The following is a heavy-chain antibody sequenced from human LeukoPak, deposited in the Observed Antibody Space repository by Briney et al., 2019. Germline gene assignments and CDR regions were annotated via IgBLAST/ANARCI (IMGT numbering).Heavy chain of an antibody. D-gene: IGHD3-10*01. CDR3: ARVRGVIITPFDY. V-gene: IGHV1-2*02. J-gene: IGHJ4*02. CDR2: INPNSGGT. CDR1: GYTFTGYY. Sequence: ASVKVSCKASGYTFTGYYMHWVRQAPGQGLEWMGWINPNSGGTNYAQKFQGRVTMTRDTSISTAYMELSRLRSDDTAVYYCARVRGVIITPFDYWGQGTLVTVSS.